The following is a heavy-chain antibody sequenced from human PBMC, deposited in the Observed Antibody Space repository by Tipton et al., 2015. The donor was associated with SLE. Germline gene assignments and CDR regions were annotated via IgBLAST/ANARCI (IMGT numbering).Heavy chain of an antibody. CDR1: GGSISSFDFY. CDR2: IYYSGST. CDR3: VQITVTHGRIA. D-gene: IGHD4-17*01. V-gene: IGHV4-39*07. J-gene: IGHJ5*02. Sequence: TLSLTCPVSGGSISSFDFYWAWIRQSPGKGLEWLGSIYYSGSTHYNPSLQSRVTLSVDTSKSHFSLNLRSVTAADTAVYYCVQITVTHGRIAWGQGSLVPVSS.